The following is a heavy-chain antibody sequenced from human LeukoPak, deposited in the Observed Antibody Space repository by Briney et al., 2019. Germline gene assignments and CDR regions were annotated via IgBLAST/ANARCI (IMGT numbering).Heavy chain of an antibody. D-gene: IGHD2-2*01. Sequence: GGSLRLSRAASGFSFDNFEMTQVLQAPGKGLEWVSYINKLGSTIYYADSVKGRFTMSRDNAKNSLYLQMSSLRAEDTAVYYCARDPCYPHYYYTDVWGNGTTVTVSS. J-gene: IGHJ6*03. CDR2: INKLGSTI. V-gene: IGHV3-48*03. CDR3: ARDPCYPHYYYTDV. CDR1: GFSFDNFE.